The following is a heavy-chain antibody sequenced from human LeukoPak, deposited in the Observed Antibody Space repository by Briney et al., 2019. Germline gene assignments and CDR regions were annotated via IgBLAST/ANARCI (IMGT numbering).Heavy chain of an antibody. CDR1: GDSVSNSIAT. Sequence: PSQTLSLTCAISGDSVSNSIATWNWVRQSPSRGLEWLGRTYYRSRWGNDYAISVKSRITINPDTSRNQFSLQLNSVTPEDTAVYYCVRDSDDYYWALDFWGQGTPVTVSS. CDR2: TYYRSRWGN. D-gene: IGHD3-10*01. J-gene: IGHJ4*02. V-gene: IGHV6-1*01. CDR3: VRDSDDYYWALDF.